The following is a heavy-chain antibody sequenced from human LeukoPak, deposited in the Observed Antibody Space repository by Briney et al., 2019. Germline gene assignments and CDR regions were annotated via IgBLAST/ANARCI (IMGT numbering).Heavy chain of an antibody. CDR3: ARDLGVRGVYIDY. CDR1: GFTFSSYW. D-gene: IGHD3-10*01. V-gene: IGHV3-7*03. CDR2: IKQDGSEK. Sequence: GGSLRLSCAASGFTFSSYWTSWVRQAPGKGLEWVANIKQDGSEKYYVDSVKGRFTISRDNAKNSLYLQMNSLRAEDTAVYYCARDLGVRGVYIDYWGQGTLVTVSS. J-gene: IGHJ4*02.